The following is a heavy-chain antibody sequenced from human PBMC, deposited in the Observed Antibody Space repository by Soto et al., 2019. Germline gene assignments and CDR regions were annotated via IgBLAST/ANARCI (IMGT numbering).Heavy chain of an antibody. CDR3: ARRSSYYDSSGYLDY. V-gene: IGHV4-39*01. CDR2: IYYSGST. CDR1: GGSISSSSYY. D-gene: IGHD3-22*01. J-gene: IGHJ4*02. Sequence: QLQLQESGPGLVKPSETLSLTCTVSGGSISSSSYYWGWIRQPPGKGLEWIGSIYYSGSTYYNPSLKSRVTISVDTSKNQFSLKLSSVTAADTAVYYCARRSSYYDSSGYLDYWGQGTLVTVSS.